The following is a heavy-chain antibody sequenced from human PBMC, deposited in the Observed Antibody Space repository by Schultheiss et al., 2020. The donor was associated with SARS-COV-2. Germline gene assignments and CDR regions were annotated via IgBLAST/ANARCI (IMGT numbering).Heavy chain of an antibody. CDR2: MNPNSGNT. V-gene: IGHV1-8*02. J-gene: IGHJ4*02. CDR3: ARALHSGYDLVRIGPDY. CDR1: GYTLSVNH. Sequence: ASVKVSCKASGYTLSVNHIHWVRQAPGQGLEWMGWMNPNSGNTGYAQKFQGRVTMTRNTSISTAYMELSSLRSEDTAVYYCARALHSGYDLVRIGPDYWGQGTLVTVSS. D-gene: IGHD5-12*01.